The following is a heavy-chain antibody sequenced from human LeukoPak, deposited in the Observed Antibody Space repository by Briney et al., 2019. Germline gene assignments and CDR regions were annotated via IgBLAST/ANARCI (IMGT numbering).Heavy chain of an antibody. CDR1: GYTFTSYY. D-gene: IGHD2-15*01. Sequence: ASVKVSCKASGYTFTSYYMHWVRQAPGQGLEWMGIINPSGGSTSYAQKFQGRVTMTRDTSTSTVYMELSSLRSEDTAVYYCARLRCSGGSCYPTYYYGMDVWGQGTTVTVSS. J-gene: IGHJ6*02. V-gene: IGHV1-46*01. CDR2: INPSGGST. CDR3: ARLRCSGGSCYPTYYYGMDV.